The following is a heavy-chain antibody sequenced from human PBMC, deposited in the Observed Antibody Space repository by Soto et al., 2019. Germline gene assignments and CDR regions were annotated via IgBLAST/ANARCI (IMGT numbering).Heavy chain of an antibody. D-gene: IGHD2-21*01. CDR2: ISHTGSP. V-gene: IGHV4-39*01. CDR3: ASQLESTAYGDY. Sequence: LQLQESGPGLVKPSETLSLTCTVSGDSISNSDYFWAWMRQPPGKGLEWVGTISHTGSPRYNPSPKRRVTISVDTSRNQFSLRLPSVTAADPAVFYCASQLESTAYGDYWGRGTLVTVSS. J-gene: IGHJ4*02. CDR1: GDSISNSDYF.